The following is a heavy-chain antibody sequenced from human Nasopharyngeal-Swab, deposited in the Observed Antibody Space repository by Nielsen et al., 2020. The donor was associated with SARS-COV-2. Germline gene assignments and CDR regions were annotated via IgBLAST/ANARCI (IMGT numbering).Heavy chain of an antibody. CDR1: GFTFSSYG. CDR3: AKDLEDYYDSSGLVYGMDV. V-gene: IGHV3-23*01. CDR2: ISGSGGST. D-gene: IGHD3-22*01. J-gene: IGHJ6*02. Sequence: GESLKISCAASGFTFSSYGMHWVRQAPGKGLEWVSAISGSGGSTYYADSVKGRFTISRDNSKNTLYLQMNRLRAEDTAVYYCAKDLEDYYDSSGLVYGMDVWGQGTTVTVSS.